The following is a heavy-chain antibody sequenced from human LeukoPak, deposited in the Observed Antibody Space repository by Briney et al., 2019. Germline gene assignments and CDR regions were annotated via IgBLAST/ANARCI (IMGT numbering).Heavy chain of an antibody. J-gene: IGHJ5*02. CDR2: ISYSGST. CDR1: GGSISSYY. CDR3: ARSPGGVNNWFDP. Sequence: PSETLSLTCTVSGGSISSYYWGWIRQPPGKGLEWIGSISYSGSTYYNPSLKSRVTISVDTSKNQFSVRLSSVTAADTAVYYCARSPGGVNNWFDPWGQGTLVTVSS. D-gene: IGHD2-8*01. V-gene: IGHV4-39*07.